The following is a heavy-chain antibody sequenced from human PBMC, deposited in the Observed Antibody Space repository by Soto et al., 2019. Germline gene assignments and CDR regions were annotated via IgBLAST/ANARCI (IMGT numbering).Heavy chain of an antibody. CDR3: ARPTYYYDSSGLLNWFDP. CDR1: GGSISSSSYY. J-gene: IGHJ5*02. D-gene: IGHD3-22*01. V-gene: IGHV4-39*01. Sequence: PSETLSLTCTVSGGSISSSSYYWGWIRQPPGKGLEWIGSIYYSGSTYYNPSLKSRVTISVDTSKNQFSLKLSSVTAADTAVYYFARPTYYYDSSGLLNWFDPWGQGTLVTVSS. CDR2: IYYSGST.